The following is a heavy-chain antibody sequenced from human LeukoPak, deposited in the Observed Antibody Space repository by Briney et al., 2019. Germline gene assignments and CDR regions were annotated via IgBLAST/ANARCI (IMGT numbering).Heavy chain of an antibody. CDR3: AANWNGIL. CDR1: GFAFSSYA. CDR2: ITDTDLST. D-gene: IGHD1-20*01. V-gene: IGHV3-23*01. J-gene: IGHJ4*02. Sequence: GGSLRLSCAASGFAFSSYAMSWVRQAPGKGLEWVSTITDTDLSTHYTDSVKGRFTISRDNSKNTLYLQMNSLRAEDTAVYYCAANWNGILWGQGTRVTVSS.